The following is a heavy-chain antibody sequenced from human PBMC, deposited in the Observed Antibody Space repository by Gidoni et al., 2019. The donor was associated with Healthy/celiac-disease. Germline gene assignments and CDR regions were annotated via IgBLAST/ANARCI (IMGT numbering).Heavy chain of an antibody. CDR2: IYHSGST. CDR3: ARVRGYWYFDL. J-gene: IGHJ2*01. V-gene: IGHV4-30-2*01. Sequence: QLQLPESGSGLAKPSPTPSLTCAVSGCSISSGGYSWSGIRQPPGKGLEWIGYIYHSGSTYYNPSLKSRVTISVDRSKNQFSLKLSSVTAADTAVYYCARVRGYWYFDLWGRGTLVTVSS. CDR1: GCSISSGGYS.